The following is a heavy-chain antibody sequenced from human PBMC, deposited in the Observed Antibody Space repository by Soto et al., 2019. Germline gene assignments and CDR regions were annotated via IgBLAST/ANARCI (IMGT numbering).Heavy chain of an antibody. CDR2: IKSKTDGGTT. V-gene: IGHV3-15*07. Sequence: GGSLRLSCAASGFTFSNAWMNWVRQAPGKGLEWVGRIKSKTDGGTTDYAAPVKGRFTISRDDSKNTLYLQMNSLKTEDTAVYYCTTGYCSSTSCYSYYYYYGMDVWGQGNTVTGSS. D-gene: IGHD2-2*01. J-gene: IGHJ6*02. CDR3: TTGYCSSTSCYSYYYYYGMDV. CDR1: GFTFSNAW.